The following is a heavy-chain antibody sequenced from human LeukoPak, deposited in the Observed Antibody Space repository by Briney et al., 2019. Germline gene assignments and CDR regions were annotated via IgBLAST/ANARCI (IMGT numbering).Heavy chain of an antibody. CDR1: GFTFSTDV. CDR2: TGGSGGGT. D-gene: IGHD6-19*01. Sequence: PGGSLRLSCAASGFTFSTDVMAWVRQTPGKGLEWVSTTGGSGGGTHYADSVKGRFTISRDNSKNTLYLQMNSLRVEDTAVHYCAKASGVSKQWLIADYFDYWGQGTLVTVSS. J-gene: IGHJ4*02. V-gene: IGHV3-23*01. CDR3: AKASGVSKQWLIADYFDY.